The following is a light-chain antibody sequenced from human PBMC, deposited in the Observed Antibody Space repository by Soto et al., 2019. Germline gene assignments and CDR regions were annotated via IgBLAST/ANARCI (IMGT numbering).Light chain of an antibody. CDR2: TDH. V-gene: IGLV1-44*01. Sequence: QSVLTQPPSASGTPGQRVTISCSGGSSNIGTNTVNWYKQAPGTAPTLLIYTDHQRPARVPDRFSGSRSGTSASLAISGLQSEDEADYYCAAWDGSLNGVLFGGGTKVTVL. J-gene: IGLJ2*01. CDR3: AAWDGSLNGVL. CDR1: SSNIGTNT.